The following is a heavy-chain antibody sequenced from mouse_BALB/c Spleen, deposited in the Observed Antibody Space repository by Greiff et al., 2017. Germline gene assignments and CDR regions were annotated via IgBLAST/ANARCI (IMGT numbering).Heavy chain of an antibody. V-gene: IGHV1-69*02. D-gene: IGHD4-1*01. CDR1: GYTFTSYW. J-gene: IGHJ3*01. Sequence: VQLQQPGAELVRPGASVKLSCKASGYTFTSYWINWVKQRPGQGLEWIGNIYPSDSYTNYNQKFKDKATLTVDKSSSTAYMQLSSPTSEDSAVYYCTRLAGTGGFAYWGQGTLVTVSA. CDR3: TRLAGTGGFAY. CDR2: IYPSDSYT.